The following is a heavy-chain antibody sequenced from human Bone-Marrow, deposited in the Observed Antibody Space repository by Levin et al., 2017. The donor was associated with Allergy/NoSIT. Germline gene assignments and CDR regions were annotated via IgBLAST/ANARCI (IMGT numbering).Heavy chain of an antibody. CDR3: ARDQDRGMDV. J-gene: IGHJ6*02. CDR2: ISYGSGNI. D-gene: IGHD2-15*01. V-gene: IGHV3-48*01. CDR1: GFTFSSYH. Sequence: GGSLRLSCAASGFTFSSYHMNWVRQAPGKGLEWLSYISYGSGNIFYADSVKGRFTISRDNAMNSLYLQMDSLRAEDTAVYYCARDQDRGMDVWGQGTTVTVSS.